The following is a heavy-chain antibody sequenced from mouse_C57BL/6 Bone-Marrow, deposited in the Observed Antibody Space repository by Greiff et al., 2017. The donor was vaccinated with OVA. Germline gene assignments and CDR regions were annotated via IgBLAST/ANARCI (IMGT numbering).Heavy chain of an antibody. CDR2: IWSGGGT. CDR1: GFSLTSYG. Sequence: QVQLKESGPGLVQPSQSLSITCTVSGFSLTSYGVHWVRQSPGKGLEWLGVIWSGGGTDYNAAFITRHSTSKDNSKSQGFFKMNSLQADDTARYYCASWYFDVWGTGTTVTVSS. CDR3: ASWYFDV. J-gene: IGHJ1*03. V-gene: IGHV2-2*01.